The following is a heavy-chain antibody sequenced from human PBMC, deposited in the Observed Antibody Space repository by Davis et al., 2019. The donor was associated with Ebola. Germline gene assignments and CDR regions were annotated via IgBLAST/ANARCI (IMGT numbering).Heavy chain of an antibody. Sequence: PGGSLRLSCAASGFTFDAYALTWFRQAPGKGLEWVSGISWNSGSIGYADSVKGRFTISSDNAKNSLYLQMNSLRAGDTALYYCSKAVSDWGQGTLGTVSS. CDR3: SKAVSD. V-gene: IGHV3-9*01. CDR1: GFTFDAYA. J-gene: IGHJ1*01. CDR2: ISWNSGSI. D-gene: IGHD1-14*01.